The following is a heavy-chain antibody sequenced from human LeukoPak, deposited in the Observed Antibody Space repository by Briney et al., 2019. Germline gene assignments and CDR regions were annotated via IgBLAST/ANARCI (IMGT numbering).Heavy chain of an antibody. J-gene: IGHJ4*02. CDR2: INPSSGGT. Sequence: ASVKVSCKASGYTFTGYYMHWVRQAPGQGLEWMGRINPSSGGTNYAQKFQGRVTMTRDTSISTAYMELSRLRSDDTAVYCCARAETGTYYYDSSGSFDYWGQGTLVTVSS. CDR1: GYTFTGYY. D-gene: IGHD3-22*01. CDR3: ARAETGTYYYDSSGSFDY. V-gene: IGHV1-2*06.